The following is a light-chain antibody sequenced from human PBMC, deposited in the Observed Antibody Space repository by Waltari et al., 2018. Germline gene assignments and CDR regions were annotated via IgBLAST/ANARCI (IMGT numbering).Light chain of an antibody. CDR1: SNNVGNHG. J-gene: IGLJ1*01. Sequence: QAGLTQPPSVSKGLRQTATLTCTGNSNNVGNHGALWLQQHQGPPPKLLSNRNNNRPSTISERFSASRSGNTASLTITGLQPEDEADYYCSTWDISLSAHVFGTGTKVTVL. V-gene: IGLV10-54*04. CDR3: STWDISLSAHV. CDR2: RNN.